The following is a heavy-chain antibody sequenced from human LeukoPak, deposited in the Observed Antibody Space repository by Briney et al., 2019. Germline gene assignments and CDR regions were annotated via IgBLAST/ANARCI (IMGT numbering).Heavy chain of an antibody. Sequence: PGGSLRLSCAASGFTFSSYGVHWVRQAPGKGLEWVAVISYDGSNKYYVDSVKGRFTISRDNSKNTLYMLMNSLRAEDTAVYYCAKGHGSGYMAYFDYWGQGTQVTVSS. V-gene: IGHV3-30*18. CDR3: AKGHGSGYMAYFDY. CDR1: GFTFSSYG. CDR2: ISYDGSNK. D-gene: IGHD3-22*01. J-gene: IGHJ4*02.